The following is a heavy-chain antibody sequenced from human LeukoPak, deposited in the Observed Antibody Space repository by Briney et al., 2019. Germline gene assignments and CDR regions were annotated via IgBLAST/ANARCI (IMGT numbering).Heavy chain of an antibody. J-gene: IGHJ4*02. D-gene: IGHD3-10*01. CDR2: IKSKTDGGTT. CDR1: GFTFSKAW. V-gene: IGHV3-15*01. CDR3: TTITMIREHEDY. Sequence: GGSLRLSCAASGFTFSKAWMSWVRQAPGKGLDWVGRIKSKTDGGTTDYAAPVKGRFTISRDDSRNTLSLQMNSLKTEDTAVYYCTTITMIREHEDYWGQGTLVTVSS.